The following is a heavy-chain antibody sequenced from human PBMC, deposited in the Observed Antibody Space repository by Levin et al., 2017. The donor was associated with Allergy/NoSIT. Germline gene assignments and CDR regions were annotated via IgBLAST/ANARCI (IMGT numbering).Heavy chain of an antibody. CDR3: ARNTGYSYALDY. J-gene: IGHJ4*02. CDR2: INSDGTRI. Sequence: GGSLRLSCAASGFIFRSYWMHWVRQAPGKGLVWVSRINSDGTRISYADSVKGRFTISRDNAKNTLYLQMNSLRAEDTAVYYCARNTGYSYALDYWGQGTLVTVSS. V-gene: IGHV3-74*01. CDR1: GFIFRSYW. D-gene: IGHD5-18*01.